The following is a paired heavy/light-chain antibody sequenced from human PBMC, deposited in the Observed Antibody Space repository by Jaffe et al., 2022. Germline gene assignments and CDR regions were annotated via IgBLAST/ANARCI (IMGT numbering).Heavy chain of an antibody. CDR1: GFTFSDYY. Sequence: QVQLVESGGGLVKPGGSLRLSCAASGFTFSDYYMSWIRQAPGKGLEWVSYISSSGSTIYYADSVKGRFTISRDNAKNSLYLQMNSLRAEDTAVYYCAREWGQDYIWGSYRSNDLVAFDIWGQGTMVTVSS. D-gene: IGHD3-16*02. J-gene: IGHJ3*02. CDR3: AREWGQDYIWGSYRSNDLVAFDI. V-gene: IGHV3-11*01. CDR2: ISSSGSTI.
Light chain of an antibody. V-gene: IGLV3-25*03. Sequence: SYELTQPPSVSVSPGQTARITCSGDALPKQYAYWYQQKPGQAPVLVIYKDSERPSGIPERFSGSSSGTTVTLTISGVQAEDEADYYCQSADSSGTRVFGGGTKLTVL. CDR2: KDS. CDR3: QSADSSGTRV. J-gene: IGLJ3*02. CDR1: ALPKQY.